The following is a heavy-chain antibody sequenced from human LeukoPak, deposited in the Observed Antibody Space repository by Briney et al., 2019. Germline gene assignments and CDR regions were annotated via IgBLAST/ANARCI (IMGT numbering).Heavy chain of an antibody. V-gene: IGHV4-39*01. Sequence: SETLSLTCTVSCGSISTTTYYWAWIRQSPETGLEWLGSVYKSGSTYYNPSLNSRATITVDTSKNQFSLNLRSVTAADTSVYFCARHGDNADYTIFYWFDSWGQGALVTVSS. CDR1: CGSISTTTYY. CDR3: ARHGDNADYTIFYWFDS. J-gene: IGHJ5*01. D-gene: IGHD4-17*01. CDR2: VYKSGST.